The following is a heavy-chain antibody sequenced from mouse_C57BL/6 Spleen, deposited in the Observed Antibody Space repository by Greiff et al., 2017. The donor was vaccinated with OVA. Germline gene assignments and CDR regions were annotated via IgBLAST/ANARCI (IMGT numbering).Heavy chain of an antibody. CDR2: ISYDGSN. CDR1: GYSITSGCY. J-gene: IGHJ2*01. CDR3: ARGGYCDY. V-gene: IGHV3-6*01. Sequence: ESGPGLVKPSQSLSLTCSVTGYSITSGCYWYWIRPFAGNNQEWMGYISYDGSNNYNQSLKTRISITSDTSNNQFFLKLNTVNTEDTATYYCARGGYCDYWGQGTTLTVSS.